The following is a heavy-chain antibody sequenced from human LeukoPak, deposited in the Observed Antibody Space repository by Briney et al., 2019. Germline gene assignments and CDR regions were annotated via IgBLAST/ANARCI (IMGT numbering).Heavy chain of an antibody. CDR1: GDSISPNC. D-gene: IGHD3/OR15-3a*01. Sequence: SKTQSLICTVSGDSISPNCWSWSRQPPGNGLERIGYVYYSGSTNYNPSLESRVTISLDTSKRQFALNLNSVTAADTAVYYCARGIIETKDFWTAPASLGNWGQGVLVTVSS. J-gene: IGHJ4*02. CDR2: VYYSGST. V-gene: IGHV4-59*01. CDR3: ARGIIETKDFWTAPASLGN.